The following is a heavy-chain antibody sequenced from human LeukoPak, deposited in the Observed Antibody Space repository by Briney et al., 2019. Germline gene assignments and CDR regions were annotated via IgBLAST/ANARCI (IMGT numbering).Heavy chain of an antibody. J-gene: IGHJ4*02. Sequence: SETLSLTCTVSGGSINSYYWSWIRQPPGKGLEWIGSIYYSGSTSYNPSLKSRVTMSVDTSKNQFYLRLSSVSAADTAVYYCAKQSNPLAWEPPSGPFDYWGQGTLVTVSS. D-gene: IGHD1-26*01. V-gene: IGHV4-59*08. CDR1: GGSINSYY. CDR2: IYYSGST. CDR3: AKQSNPLAWEPPSGPFDY.